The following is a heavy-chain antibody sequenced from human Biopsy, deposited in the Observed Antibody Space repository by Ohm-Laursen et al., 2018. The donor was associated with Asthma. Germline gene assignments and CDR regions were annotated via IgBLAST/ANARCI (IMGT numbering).Heavy chain of an antibody. V-gene: IGHV3-30*18. CDR3: AKERYYDFWSGYPI. D-gene: IGHD3-3*01. Sequence: RSLRLSCAASGFSFNSYGMHWVRQAPGKGLEWVAVMSFDGRQTYYADSVKGRFTISRDNSKNALYLQMNSLRAEDTAVYYCAKERYYDFWSGYPIWGQGPMVTVSS. CDR1: GFSFNSYG. CDR2: MSFDGRQT. J-gene: IGHJ3*02.